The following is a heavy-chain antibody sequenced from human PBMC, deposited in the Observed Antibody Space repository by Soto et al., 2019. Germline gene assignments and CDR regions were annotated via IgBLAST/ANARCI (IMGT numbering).Heavy chain of an antibody. CDR3: ASTAARGRLYYYYGMDV. J-gene: IGHJ6*02. D-gene: IGHD2-2*01. V-gene: IGHV1-69*06. Sequence: SVKVSCKASGGTFSSYAISWVRQAPGQGLEWMGGIIPIFGTANYAQKFQGRVTITADKSTSTAYMELSSLRSEDTAVYYCASTAARGRLYYYYGMDVWGPGTTVTVSS. CDR1: GGTFSSYA. CDR2: IIPIFGTA.